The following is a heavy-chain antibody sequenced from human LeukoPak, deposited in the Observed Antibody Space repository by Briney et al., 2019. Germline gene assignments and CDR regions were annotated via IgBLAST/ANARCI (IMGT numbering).Heavy chain of an antibody. CDR2: INHSGST. Sequence: SETLSLTCAVYGGSFSGYYWSWIRQPPGKGLEWIGEINHSGSTNYNPSLKSRVTISVDTSKNQFSLKLSSVTAADTAVYYYASSTSRGGRGMDVWGQGTTVTVSS. V-gene: IGHV4-34*01. CDR1: GGSFSGYY. D-gene: IGHD3-16*01. J-gene: IGHJ6*02. CDR3: ASSTSRGGRGMDV.